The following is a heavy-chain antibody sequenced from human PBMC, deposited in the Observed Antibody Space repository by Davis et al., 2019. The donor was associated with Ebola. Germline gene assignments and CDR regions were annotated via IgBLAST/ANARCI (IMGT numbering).Heavy chain of an antibody. V-gene: IGHV3-30*04. Sequence: GGSLRLSCAASAASKFTFISCAIHWVRQGPGKGLEWVAVVSSDHSNKYYADSVKGRFTISRDNSKNTLYLQMNGLRVEDTAIYYCAKDTSNIWFDIWGQGTMVTVSS. CDR3: AKDTSNIWFDI. CDR2: VSSDHSNK. J-gene: IGHJ3*02. CDR1: AASKFTFISCA. D-gene: IGHD1-26*01.